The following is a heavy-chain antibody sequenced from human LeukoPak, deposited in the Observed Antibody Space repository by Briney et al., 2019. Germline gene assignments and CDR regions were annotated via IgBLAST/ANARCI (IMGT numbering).Heavy chain of an antibody. CDR3: ARRHHNWDY. D-gene: IGHD5-24*01. V-gene: IGHV4-59*08. J-gene: IGHJ4*02. Sequence: SETLSLTCTVSGGSISPYYWSWIRQPPGKGLEYVGYIYYGGSTNYNPSLRDRVTISLDTSKNQFSLKLSSVTAADTAVYYCARRHHNWDYWGQGALVTVSS. CDR2: IYYGGST. CDR1: GGSISPYY.